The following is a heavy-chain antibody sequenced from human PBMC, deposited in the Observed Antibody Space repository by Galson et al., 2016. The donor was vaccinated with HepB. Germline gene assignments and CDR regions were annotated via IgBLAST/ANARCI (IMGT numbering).Heavy chain of an antibody. CDR3: AATRQWLAFDY. CDR2: SYNSGST. J-gene: IGHJ4*02. Sequence: SETLSLTCTVSGGSISTYYWSWIRQPPGKGLEWIGCSYNSGSTNYNPSLKSRVTVSVDTSKNQFSLRLSSVTAADTAVYYCAATRQWLAFDYWGQGVLVTVSP. CDR1: GGSISTYY. V-gene: IGHV4-59*12. D-gene: IGHD6-19*01.